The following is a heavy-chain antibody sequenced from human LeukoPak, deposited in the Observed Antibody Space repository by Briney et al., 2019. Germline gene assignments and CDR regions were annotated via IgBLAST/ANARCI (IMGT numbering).Heavy chain of an antibody. Sequence: GASVKVSCKASGYTFTGYYMHWVRQAPGQGLEWMGWINPNSGGTNYAQKFQGRVTMTRDTSISTAYTELSRLRSDDTAVYYCARNRGQLGNWFDPWGQGTLVTVSS. V-gene: IGHV1-2*02. CDR3: ARNRGQLGNWFDP. J-gene: IGHJ5*02. CDR2: INPNSGGT. CDR1: GYTFTGYY. D-gene: IGHD6-6*01.